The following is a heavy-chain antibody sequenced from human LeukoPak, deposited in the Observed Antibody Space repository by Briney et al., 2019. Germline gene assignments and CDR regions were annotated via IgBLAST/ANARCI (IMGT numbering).Heavy chain of an antibody. CDR1: GDGVSSNSAA. D-gene: IGHD3/OR15-3a*01. CDR2: TFYRSKWYN. V-gene: IGHV6-1*01. CDR3: ARDMGWTYPFDY. J-gene: IGHJ4*02. Sequence: SQTLSLTCAISGDGVSSNSAAWNWIRQSPSRGLEWLGRTFYRSKWYNDYAVSFKSRVTINPDTSKNQFSLQLDSVTPEDTAVYYCARDMGWTYPFDYWGQGTLVTVSS.